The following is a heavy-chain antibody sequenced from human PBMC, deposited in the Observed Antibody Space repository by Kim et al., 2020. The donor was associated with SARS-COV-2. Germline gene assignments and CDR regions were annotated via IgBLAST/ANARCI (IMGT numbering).Heavy chain of an antibody. V-gene: IGHV3-21*01. CDR2: ISSSSSYI. CDR1: GFTFSSYS. D-gene: IGHD5-12*01. CDR3: ARDAYGGYYFDY. J-gene: IGHJ4*02. Sequence: GGSLRLSFAASGFTFSSYSMNWVRQAPGKGLEWVSSISSSSSYIYYADSVKGRFTISRDNAKNSLYLQMNSLRAEDTAVYYCARDAYGGYYFDYWGQGTLVTVSS.